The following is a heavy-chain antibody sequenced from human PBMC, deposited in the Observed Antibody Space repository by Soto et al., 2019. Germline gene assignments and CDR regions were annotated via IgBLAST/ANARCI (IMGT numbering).Heavy chain of an antibody. D-gene: IGHD6-19*01. CDR1: GFTLRNSR. CDR2: IKQDGSDT. J-gene: IGHJ4*02. Sequence: GGSLRLSCAASGFTLRNSRMSWVRQAPGKGLEWVANIKQDGSDTYYVDSVKGRFTISRDNAKNSLYLQMNSLRAEDTAVYYCARSWAVAGSYDYWGQGTLVTVSS. CDR3: ARSWAVAGSYDY. V-gene: IGHV3-7*02.